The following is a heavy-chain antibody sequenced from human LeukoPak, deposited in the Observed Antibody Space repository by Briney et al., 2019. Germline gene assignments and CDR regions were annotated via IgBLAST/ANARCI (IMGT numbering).Heavy chain of an antibody. CDR2: INHSGST. CDR1: GGSFSGYY. CDR3: ARGRTPNSSTVVTPRWYFDL. V-gene: IGHV4-34*01. D-gene: IGHD4-23*01. Sequence: PSETLSLTCAVYGGSFSGYYWSWIRQPPGKGLEWIGEINHSGSTNYNPSLKSRVTISVDTSKNQFSLKLSSVTAADTAVYYCARGRTPNSSTVVTPRWYFDLWGRGTLVTVSS. J-gene: IGHJ2*01.